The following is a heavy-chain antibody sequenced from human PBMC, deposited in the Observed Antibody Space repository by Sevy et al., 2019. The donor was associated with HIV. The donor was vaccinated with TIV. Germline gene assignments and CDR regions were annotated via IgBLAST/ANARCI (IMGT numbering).Heavy chain of an antibody. Sequence: GESLKISCKGSGYSFTTYWIGWVRQMPGKGLEWMGIIYPDDSDTRYSPSFQGQVTISADKSISTAYLHLSSLEASDTATYYCARRAGDTSHFDFWGRGTLVTVSS. CDR1: GYSFTTYW. V-gene: IGHV5-51*01. J-gene: IGHJ2*01. D-gene: IGHD5-18*01. CDR3: ARRAGDTSHFDF. CDR2: IYPDDSDT.